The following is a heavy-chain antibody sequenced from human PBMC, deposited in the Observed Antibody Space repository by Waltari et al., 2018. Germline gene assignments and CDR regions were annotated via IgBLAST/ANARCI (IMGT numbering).Heavy chain of an antibody. D-gene: IGHD3-3*01. CDR1: GGSLGDYI. CDR2: VSHGGTA. CDR3: ARGRNYDSTLGRNDSSHSGLDV. J-gene: IGHJ6*01. Sequence: QVLLQQWGAGLFKPSETLSLTCDISGGSLGDYIWTWIRQPPGKGLEWLGQVSHGGTARSNPSVKSRVTLSLDTSQRHFSLRLQSVTAADTAVYYCARGRNYDSTLGRNDSSHSGLDVWGQGSAVTVSS. V-gene: IGHV4-34*02.